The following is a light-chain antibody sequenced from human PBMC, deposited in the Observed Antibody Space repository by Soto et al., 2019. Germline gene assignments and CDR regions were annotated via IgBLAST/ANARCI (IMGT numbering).Light chain of an antibody. Sequence: QSALTQPASVSGSPGQWITISCTGTSSDVGSYNLVSWYQQHPGKAPKLMIYDDSKRPSGVSNRFSGSKSGNTASLTICGLQAEEGADYYCGSYAGISTYLVFGGGTQLTVL. CDR3: GSYAGISTYLV. CDR2: DDS. J-gene: IGLJ2*01. CDR1: SSDVGSYNL. V-gene: IGLV2-23*01.